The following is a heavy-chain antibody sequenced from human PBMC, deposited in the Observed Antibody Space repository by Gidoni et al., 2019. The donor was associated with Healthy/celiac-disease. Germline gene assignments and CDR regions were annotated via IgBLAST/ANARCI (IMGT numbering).Heavy chain of an antibody. J-gene: IGHJ5*02. Sequence: QVHLQESGQGLVKPSETLSLTCPVSCGSISIYFWSWIRQPAGKRLEWIGRIFSSGSTNYNPSLKSRVTMSIDTSKNQFSRRLISVTAADTAVYYCARHRWDTAMAKWFDPWGQGTLVTVSS. CDR3: ARHRWDTAMAKWFDP. D-gene: IGHD5-18*01. CDR2: IFSSGST. CDR1: CGSISIYF. V-gene: IGHV4-4*07.